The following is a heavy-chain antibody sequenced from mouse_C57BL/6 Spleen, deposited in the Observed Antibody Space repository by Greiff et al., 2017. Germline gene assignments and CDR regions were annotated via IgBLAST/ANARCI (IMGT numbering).Heavy chain of an antibody. CDR3: ARDSGYYGECY. V-gene: IGHV1-7*01. D-gene: IGHD1-1*01. J-gene: IGHJ2*01. CDR1: GYTFTSYW. Sequence: QVQLQQSGAELAKPGASVKLSCKASGYTFTSYWMHWVKQRPGQGLEWIGYINPSSGYTKYNQKFKDKATFTADKSSSTAYMQLSSLTYEDSAVYYCARDSGYYGECYWGQGTTLTVAS. CDR2: INPSSGYT.